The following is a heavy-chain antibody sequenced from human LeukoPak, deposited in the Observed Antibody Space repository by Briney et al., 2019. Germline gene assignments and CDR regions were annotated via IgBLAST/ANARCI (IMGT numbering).Heavy chain of an antibody. D-gene: IGHD3-16*01. Sequence: GASVKVSCKASGYTFTSYYMHWVRQAPGQGLQWMGIINPSGGSTTYAQKFQGRVTMTRDTSTSTVYMELSSLRSEDTAVYYCAKDPALSAPMGDAFDIWGQGTMVTVSS. CDR1: GYTFTSYY. CDR3: AKDPALSAPMGDAFDI. J-gene: IGHJ3*02. V-gene: IGHV1-46*01. CDR2: INPSGGST.